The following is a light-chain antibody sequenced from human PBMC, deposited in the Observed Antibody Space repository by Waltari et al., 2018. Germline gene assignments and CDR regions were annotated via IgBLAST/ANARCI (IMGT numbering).Light chain of an antibody. Sequence: QSALTQPASVSGSPGQSVTISFAGTSNDVAGYNCVSWYQEHPGQAPRVIIYDVSDRPSGVSDRFSGSKSGNTASLTISGLQAEDEADYYCSSQSSNDVVLFGGGTKLTVL. CDR1: SNDVAGYNC. V-gene: IGLV2-14*01. CDR2: DVS. J-gene: IGLJ2*01. CDR3: SSQSSNDVVL.